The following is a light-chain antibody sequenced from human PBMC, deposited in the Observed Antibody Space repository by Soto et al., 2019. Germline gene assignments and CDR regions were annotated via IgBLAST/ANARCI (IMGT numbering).Light chain of an antibody. Sequence: EIVLTQSACTLSLSPGERATLSCGASQSVSSSYLAWYQQKPGQAPRLLIYGASTRATGIPARFSGSGYGTEFTLTISSLQSEDFAVYYCQQYNSWPLTFGGGTKVDIK. CDR1: QSVSSSY. J-gene: IGKJ4*01. V-gene: IGKV3-15*01. CDR2: GAS. CDR3: QQYNSWPLT.